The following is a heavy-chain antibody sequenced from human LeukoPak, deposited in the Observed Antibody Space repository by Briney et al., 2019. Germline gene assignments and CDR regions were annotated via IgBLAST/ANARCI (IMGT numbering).Heavy chain of an antibody. D-gene: IGHD1-1*01. V-gene: IGHV3-30*18. CDR3: AKEKAIATINYGLDV. Sequence: GGSLRLSCAASGFIFDTYGMLWVRQALGKGLEWVAVIAYDGSNKVYADSVKGRFTNSRDNSKNTLYLQMNSLRGEDTAVYYCAKEKAIATINYGLDVWGQGTTVTVSS. J-gene: IGHJ6*02. CDR2: IAYDGSNK. CDR1: GFIFDTYG.